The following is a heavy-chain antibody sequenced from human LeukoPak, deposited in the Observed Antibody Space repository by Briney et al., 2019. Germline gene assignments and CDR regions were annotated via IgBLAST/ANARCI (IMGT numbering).Heavy chain of an antibody. V-gene: IGHV1-69*05. J-gene: IGHJ4*02. CDR1: GGTFSSYA. CDR2: IIPIFGTA. D-gene: IGHD1-26*01. CDR3: ATSGSYSHFYFDY. Sequence: SVKVSCKASGGTFSSYAISSVRQAPGQGLEWMGGIIPIFGTANYAQKFQGRVTITTDESTSTAYMELSSLRSEDTAVYYCATSGSYSHFYFDYWGQGTLVTVSS.